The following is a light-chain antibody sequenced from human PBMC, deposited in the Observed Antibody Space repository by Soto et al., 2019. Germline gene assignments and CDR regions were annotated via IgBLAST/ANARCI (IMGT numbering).Light chain of an antibody. CDR2: DVS. Sequence: ALTQPASVSGSPGQSITISCTGTSSDVGGYNYVSWYQHHPGKAPKLMIYDVSNRPSGVSNRFSGSKSGNTASLTISGLQAEDEADYYCSSYTSTSTYVFGTGTKVTVL. J-gene: IGLJ1*01. V-gene: IGLV2-14*03. CDR1: SSDVGGYNY. CDR3: SSYTSTSTYV.